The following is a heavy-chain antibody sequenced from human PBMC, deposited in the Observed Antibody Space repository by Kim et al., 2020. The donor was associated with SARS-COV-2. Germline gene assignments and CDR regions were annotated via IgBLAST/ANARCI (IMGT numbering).Heavy chain of an antibody. D-gene: IGHD2-15*01. CDR1: GFTFGSFV. V-gene: IGHV3-23*01. Sequence: GGSLRLFCATSGFTFGSFVMNWVRQAPGKGLEWVSVVGGSGRNTYYADSVKGRFTIPIDNSKSILFLDMNSLRAEDTGVNDCANSVGGSVAFDYWGQGT. CDR2: VGGSGRNT. CDR3: ANSVGGSVAFDY. J-gene: IGHJ4*02.